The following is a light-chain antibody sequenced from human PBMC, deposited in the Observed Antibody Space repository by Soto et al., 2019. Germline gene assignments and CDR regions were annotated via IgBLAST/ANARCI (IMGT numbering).Light chain of an antibody. CDR1: TGAVTSGHY. CDR2: DTS. Sequence: QAVVTEEHSLTVSPGATVTLTCGSSTGAVTSGHYPYWFQQKPGQAPRTLIYDTSNKHSWTPARFSGSLLGGKAALTLSGAQPEDEFEYYCLLPDRRSRPTGFGGGPEVTV. CDR3: LLPDRRSRPTG. J-gene: IGLJ2*01. V-gene: IGLV7-46*01.